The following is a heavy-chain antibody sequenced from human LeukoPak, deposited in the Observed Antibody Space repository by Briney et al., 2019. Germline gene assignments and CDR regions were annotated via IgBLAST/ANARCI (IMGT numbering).Heavy chain of an antibody. V-gene: IGHV4-59*01. CDR1: GGSFSPAH. CDR3: ATGRDPYKTGH. Sequence: PSETLSLTCTFSGGSFSPAHWSWIRQPPGKGLEWIGVIGDNGNTDYNPSLKSRVTISVDTSKSQFSLKLSSLAAADTAVYYCATGRDPYKTGHWGQGTLVTVSS. D-gene: IGHD5-24*01. CDR2: IGDNGNT. J-gene: IGHJ4*02.